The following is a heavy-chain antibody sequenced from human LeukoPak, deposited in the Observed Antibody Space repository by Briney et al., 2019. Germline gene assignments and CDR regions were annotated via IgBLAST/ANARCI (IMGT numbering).Heavy chain of an antibody. CDR2: LNPNSGNT. CDR1: GYTFTTYD. V-gene: IGHV1-8*01. D-gene: IGHD2-8*01. Sequence: ASVKVSCKASGYTFTTYDINWVRQATGQGLEWMGWLNPNSGNTAYAQKFQGRVTITRDTSISTAYMELSSLRSEDTAVYYCARIPPRNGDYYYYMDVWGKGTTVTVSS. CDR3: ARIPPRNGDYYYYMDV. J-gene: IGHJ6*03.